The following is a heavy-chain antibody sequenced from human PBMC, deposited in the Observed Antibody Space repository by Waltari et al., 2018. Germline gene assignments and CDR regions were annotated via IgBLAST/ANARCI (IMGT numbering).Heavy chain of an antibody. CDR1: GFTFSTYV. CDR3: AKGDYAFGSGQNWYDA. Sequence: EVRLLESGGGLVQPGGSLRLSCDASGFTFSTYVMSWVRQAPGKGLGGGAGISANEDSTDYGDSVKGRFTISRDISKNKLSLQMNSLRAEDTAIYYCAKGDYAFGSGQNWYDAWGQGTHVTVSS. D-gene: IGHD3-3*01. V-gene: IGHV3-23*02. CDR2: ISANEDST. J-gene: IGHJ5*02.